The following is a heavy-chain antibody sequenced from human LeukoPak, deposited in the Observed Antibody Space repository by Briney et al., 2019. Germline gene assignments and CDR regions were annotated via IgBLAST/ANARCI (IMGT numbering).Heavy chain of an antibody. D-gene: IGHD3-10*01. CDR2: IYHSGST. CDR1: GRSISSGGYS. CDR3: ARGVSMVRGVITGYGMDV. V-gene: IGHV4-30-2*01. Sequence: SQTLSLTCAVSGRSISSGGYSWSWIRQPPGKGLEWIGYIYHSGSTYYNPSLKSRVTISVDRSKNQFSLKLSSVTAADTAVYYCARGVSMVRGVITGYGMDVWGKGTTVTVSS. J-gene: IGHJ6*04.